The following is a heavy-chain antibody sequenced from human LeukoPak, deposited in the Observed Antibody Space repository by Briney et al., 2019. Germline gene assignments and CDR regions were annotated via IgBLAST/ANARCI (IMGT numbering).Heavy chain of an antibody. J-gene: IGHJ5*02. V-gene: IGHV4-59*08. Sequence: PSETLSLTCTVSGGSISSYYWSWIRQPPGKGLEWIGYIYYSGSTNYNPSLKSRVTISVDTSKNQFSLKLSSVTAADTAVYYCARTQPLRYFDWLSTFDPWGQGTLVTVSS. CDR2: IYYSGST. CDR1: GGSISSYY. CDR3: ARTQPLRYFDWLSTFDP. D-gene: IGHD3-9*01.